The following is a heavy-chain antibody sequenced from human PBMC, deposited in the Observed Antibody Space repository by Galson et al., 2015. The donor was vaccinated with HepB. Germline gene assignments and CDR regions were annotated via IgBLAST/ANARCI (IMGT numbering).Heavy chain of an antibody. CDR3: AREVLYWFDS. D-gene: IGHD3-16*01. CDR1: GFTVRSNY. V-gene: IGHV3-53*01. CDR2: IYSGGST. J-gene: IGHJ5*01. Sequence: SLRLSCAASGFTVRSNYMSWVRQAPGKGLEWVSVIYSGGSTYYADSVKGRFTISRDNSKNTLYLQMNSLRAEDTAVYYCAREVLYWFDSWGQGTLVTASS.